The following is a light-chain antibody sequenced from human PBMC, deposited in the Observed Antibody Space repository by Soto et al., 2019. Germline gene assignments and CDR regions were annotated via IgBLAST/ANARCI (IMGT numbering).Light chain of an antibody. CDR2: GNS. Sequence: QSVLTQPPSVSGAPGQRVTISCTGSSSNIGAGYDVHWYQQLPGTAPKLLIYGNSNRPSGVPDRFSGSKSGTSASLAITGLQAEDEADYYWQSYDSSPSYVFGTGTKLTVL. J-gene: IGLJ1*01. CDR1: SSNIGAGYD. CDR3: QSYDSSPSYV. V-gene: IGLV1-40*01.